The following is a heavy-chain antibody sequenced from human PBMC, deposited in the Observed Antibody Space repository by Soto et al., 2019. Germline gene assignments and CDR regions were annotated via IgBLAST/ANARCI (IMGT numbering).Heavy chain of an antibody. Sequence: GGSLRLSCAASGFTVSSNYMSWVRQAPGKGLEWVSVIYSGGSTYYADSVKGRFTISRDNSKNTLYLQMNSLRAEDTAVYYCARHGLTAYMAYYFDFWGQGTQVTVSS. V-gene: IGHV3-66*04. CDR2: IYSGGST. J-gene: IGHJ4*02. D-gene: IGHD3-16*01. CDR3: ARHGLTAYMAYYFDF. CDR1: GFTVSSNY.